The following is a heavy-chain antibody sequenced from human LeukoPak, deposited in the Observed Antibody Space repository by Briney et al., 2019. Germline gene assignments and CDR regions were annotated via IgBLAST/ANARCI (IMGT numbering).Heavy chain of an antibody. D-gene: IGHD3-22*01. Sequence: GGSVRHLRAASGFPLSSYVVSWVGQAPGKGLEWVSGISGSGGSTYHADSVKGRFTISRDNSKNTLYLQMNSLRAEDTAVYYCARDISSGYYDALDLWGQGIMVTVSS. CDR3: ARDISSGYYDALDL. V-gene: IGHV3-23*01. CDR2: ISGSGGST. J-gene: IGHJ3*01. CDR1: GFPLSSYV.